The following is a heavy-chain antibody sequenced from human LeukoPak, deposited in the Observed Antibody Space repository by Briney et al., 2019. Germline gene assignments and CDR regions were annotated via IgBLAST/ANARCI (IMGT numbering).Heavy chain of an antibody. Sequence: ASVKVACKASGYTFTGYYMHWVRQAPGHGLEWMGWINPNSGGTNYAQKFPGRVTMPRNTSISAAYMVLSRLRSDDTAVYYCARVSRYCSSTSCRILDYWGQGTLVTVSS. CDR2: INPNSGGT. CDR1: GYTFTGYY. V-gene: IGHV1-2*02. J-gene: IGHJ4*02. CDR3: ARVSRYCSSTSCRILDY. D-gene: IGHD2-2*01.